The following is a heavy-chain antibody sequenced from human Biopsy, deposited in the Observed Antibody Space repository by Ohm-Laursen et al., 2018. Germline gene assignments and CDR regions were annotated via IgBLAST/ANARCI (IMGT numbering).Heavy chain of an antibody. CDR1: GGTFTNYA. J-gene: IGHJ4*02. CDR3: ARDALGGGSYRFFY. Sequence: SSVKVSCKVSGGTFTNYAISWVRQAPGQGLEWMGGIIPIFGTANYAQKFQGRVTITADESTSTAYMELSSLRSDDTAVYYCARDALGGGSYRFFYWGLGSLVTVSS. CDR2: IIPIFGTA. D-gene: IGHD1-26*01. V-gene: IGHV1-69*01.